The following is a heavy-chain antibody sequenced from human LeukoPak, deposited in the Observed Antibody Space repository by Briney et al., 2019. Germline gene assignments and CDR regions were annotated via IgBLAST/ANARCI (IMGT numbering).Heavy chain of an antibody. Sequence: SETLSLTCTVSGGSISSYYWSWIRQPPGKGLEWIGYIYYSGSTNYNPSLKSRATISVDTSKNQFSLKLSSVTAADTAVYYCAREYYYDSSGYFDYWGQGTLVTVSS. V-gene: IGHV4-59*01. CDR1: GGSISSYY. J-gene: IGHJ4*02. D-gene: IGHD3-22*01. CDR3: AREYYYDSSGYFDY. CDR2: IYYSGST.